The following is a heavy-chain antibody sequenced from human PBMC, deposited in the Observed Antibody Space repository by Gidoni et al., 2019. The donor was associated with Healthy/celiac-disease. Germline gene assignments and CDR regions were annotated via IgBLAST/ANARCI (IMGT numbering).Heavy chain of an antibody. V-gene: IGHV3-73*02. CDR3: TRREYSSLSYYFDY. Sequence: EVPLVESGGGLVQPGGSRKLSCAPSGFTFSGSAMHWVRQASGKGLEWVGRIRSKANSYATAYAASVKGRFTISRDDSKNTAYLQMNSRKSEDTAVYYCTRREYSSLSYYFDYWGQGTLVTVSS. CDR1: GFTFSGSA. J-gene: IGHJ4*02. D-gene: IGHD6-6*01. CDR2: IRSKANSYAT.